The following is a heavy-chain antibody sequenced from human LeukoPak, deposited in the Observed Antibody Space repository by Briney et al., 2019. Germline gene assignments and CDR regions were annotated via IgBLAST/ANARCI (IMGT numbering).Heavy chain of an antibody. CDR1: GDSISGYY. D-gene: IGHD5-12*01. CDR3: AKSRGDFSAGYTFDY. CDR2: VYYTGRT. V-gene: IGHV4-59*08. J-gene: IGHJ4*02. Sequence: PSETLSLTCTVSGDSISGYYWSWLRQPPGKGLEWIGYVYYTGRTSYSPSLKSRVIMSVDTSQNQFSLRLSSVTAADTAMYYCAKSRGDFSAGYTFDYWGQGALVTVSS.